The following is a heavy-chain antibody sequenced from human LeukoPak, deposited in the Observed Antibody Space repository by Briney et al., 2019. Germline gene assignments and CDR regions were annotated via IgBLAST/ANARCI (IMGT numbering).Heavy chain of an antibody. V-gene: IGHV3-7*01. CDR3: ARDGQVYYDSSGYYFAY. Sequence: GGSLRLSCAASGFTSSSYWMSCVRQAPGKGLEWVANIKQDGSEKYYVDSVKGRFTISRDNAKNSLYLQMNSLRAEDTAVYYCARDGQVYYDSSGYYFAYWGQGTLVTVSS. CDR1: GFTSSSYW. CDR2: IKQDGSEK. J-gene: IGHJ4*02. D-gene: IGHD3-22*01.